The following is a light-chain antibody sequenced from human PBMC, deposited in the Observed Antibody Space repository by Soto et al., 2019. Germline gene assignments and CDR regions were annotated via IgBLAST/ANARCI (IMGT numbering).Light chain of an antibody. V-gene: IGKV1-33*01. CDR2: DAS. CDR1: QDISNY. Sequence: DIQMTQSPSSLSASVGDRVTITCQASQDISNYLNWYQQKPGKAPKLLIFDASNVETGVPSRFSGSGSGTDFTFTIHSLQPEDAATYYCQQYEDLPLTFGGGTKVXIK. CDR3: QQYEDLPLT. J-gene: IGKJ4*01.